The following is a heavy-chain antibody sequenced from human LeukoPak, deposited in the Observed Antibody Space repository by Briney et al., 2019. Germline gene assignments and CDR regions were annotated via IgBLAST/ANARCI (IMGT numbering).Heavy chain of an antibody. CDR1: GGSISAYY. V-gene: IGHV4-39*01. J-gene: IGHJ6*03. Sequence: SETLSLTCTVSGGSISAYYWNWIRQPPGKGLEWIGSMYYSGSTYYNPSLKSRVTISVDTSKNQFSLKLSSVTAADTAVYYCARHRGYYYYYMDVWGKGTTVTISS. CDR2: MYYSGST. CDR3: ARHRGYYYYYMDV.